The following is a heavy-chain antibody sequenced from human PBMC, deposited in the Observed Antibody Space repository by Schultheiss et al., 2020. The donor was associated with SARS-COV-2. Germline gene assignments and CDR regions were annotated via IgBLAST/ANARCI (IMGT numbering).Heavy chain of an antibody. J-gene: IGHJ4*02. CDR3: AKSTTVTTLFDY. CDR2: ISSSGSTI. CDR1: GFTFSDYY. V-gene: IGHV3-11*01. D-gene: IGHD4-17*01. Sequence: GGSLRLSCAASGFTFSDYYMSWIRQAPGKGLEWVSYISSSGSTIYYADSVKGRFTISRDNAKNSLYLQMNSLRAEDTAVYYCAKSTTVTTLFDYWGQGTLVTVSS.